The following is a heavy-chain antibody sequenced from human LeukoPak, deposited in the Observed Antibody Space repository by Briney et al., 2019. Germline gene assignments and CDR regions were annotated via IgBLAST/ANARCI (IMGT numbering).Heavy chain of an antibody. CDR1: AYTFTSYG. Sequence: ASVKVSCKASAYTFTSYGISWVRQAPGQGLEWMGWISVYNGHTNYAQNLQGRVTMTTDTSTSTAYMELRSLRSDDTAVYYCARGTLYRGWSYYLGFWGQGSQVTVSS. J-gene: IGHJ4*02. CDR3: ARGTLYRGWSYYLGF. CDR2: ISVYNGHT. D-gene: IGHD6-19*01. V-gene: IGHV1-18*01.